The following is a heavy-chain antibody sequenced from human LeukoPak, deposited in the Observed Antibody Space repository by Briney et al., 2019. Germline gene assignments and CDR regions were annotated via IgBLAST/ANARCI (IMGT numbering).Heavy chain of an antibody. CDR3: AGYYGEKGAFDI. J-gene: IGHJ3*02. D-gene: IGHD4-17*01. V-gene: IGHV4-39*07. CDR1: GGSISSSSYY. CDR2: IYYSGST. Sequence: SETLSLTCTVSGGSISSSSYYWGWIRQPPGKGLEWIGSIYYSGSTYYNPSLKSRVTISVDTSKNQLSLKLSSVTAADTAVYYCAGYYGEKGAFDIWGQGTMVTVSS.